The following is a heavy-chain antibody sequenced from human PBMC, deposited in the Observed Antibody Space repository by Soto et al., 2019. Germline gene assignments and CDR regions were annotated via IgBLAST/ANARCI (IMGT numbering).Heavy chain of an antibody. CDR2: IHYSGST. J-gene: IGHJ4*02. Sequence: SETLSLTCTVSGGPISFYYWSWIRQPPGKGLEWIEYIHYSGSTNYNPSLKSRVTISVDTSKNQLSLKLSSVTAADTAVYYCARDYRGDYYFDYWGQGTLVTVSS. CDR1: GGPISFYY. CDR3: ARDYRGDYYFDY. D-gene: IGHD2-21*02. V-gene: IGHV4-59*01.